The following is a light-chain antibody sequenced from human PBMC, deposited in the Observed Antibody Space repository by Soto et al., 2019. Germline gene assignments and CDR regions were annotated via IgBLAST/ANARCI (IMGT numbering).Light chain of an antibody. CDR2: EAS. Sequence: DIQMTQSPSTLSASVGDRVTITCRASQSISSWLAWYQQKSGKAPKLLVYEASSLERGVPSRFSGSGSGTVFTLTISSLQPHDFATYYCQQYNTYSYTFGQGTKLEIK. CDR3: QQYNTYSYT. CDR1: QSISSW. V-gene: IGKV1-5*03. J-gene: IGKJ2*01.